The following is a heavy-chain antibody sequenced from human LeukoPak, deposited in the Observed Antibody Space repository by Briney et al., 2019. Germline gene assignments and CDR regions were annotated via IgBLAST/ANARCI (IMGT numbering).Heavy chain of an antibody. Sequence: PSETLSLTCAVYGGSFSGYYWSWIRQPPGKGLEWIGEINHSGSTNYNPSLKSRVTISVDTSKNQFSLKLSSVTAADTAVYYCARASIDYDFWSGYHTLDYWGQGTLVTVSS. J-gene: IGHJ4*02. CDR3: ARASIDYDFWSGYHTLDY. D-gene: IGHD3-3*01. CDR2: INHSGST. CDR1: GGSFSGYY. V-gene: IGHV4-34*01.